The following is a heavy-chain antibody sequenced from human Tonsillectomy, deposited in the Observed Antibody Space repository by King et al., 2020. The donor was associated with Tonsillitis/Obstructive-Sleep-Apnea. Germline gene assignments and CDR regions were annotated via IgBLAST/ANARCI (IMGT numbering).Heavy chain of an antibody. CDR3: ARVGGIKDYYYYMDV. Sequence: QLVQSGAEVKKPGASVKVSCKASGYTFTSYAMHWVRQAPGQRLEWMGWINAGNGNTKYSQKFQGRVTITRDTSASTAYMELSSLRSEDTAVYYCARVGGIKDYYYYMDVWGKGTTVTVSS. J-gene: IGHJ6*03. V-gene: IGHV1-3*01. CDR1: GYTFTSYA. CDR2: INAGNGNT. D-gene: IGHD3-16*01.